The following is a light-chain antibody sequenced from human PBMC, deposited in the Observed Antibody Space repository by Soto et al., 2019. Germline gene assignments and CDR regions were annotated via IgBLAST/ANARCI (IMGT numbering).Light chain of an antibody. Sequence: EIVMTQSPATPSVSPGERATLSCRASQSVSSNLAWYQQKPGQAPRLLIYGASTRATGIPARFSGSGSGTEFTLTISSLLSEDFAVYYCEQYNNWPRTFGQGTKVDIK. CDR2: GAS. CDR3: EQYNNWPRT. J-gene: IGKJ1*01. V-gene: IGKV3-15*01. CDR1: QSVSSN.